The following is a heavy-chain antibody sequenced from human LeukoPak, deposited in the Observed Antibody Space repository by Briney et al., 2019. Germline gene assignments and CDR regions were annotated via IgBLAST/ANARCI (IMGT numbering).Heavy chain of an antibody. J-gene: IGHJ6*03. CDR1: GFTFSSYE. V-gene: IGHV3-30*02. Sequence: GGSLRLSCAASGFTFSSYEMNWVRQAPGKGLEWVAFIRYDGSNKDYADSVKGRFTISRDNSKNTLYLQMNSLRPEDTAVYYCAKDLRSYYYMDVWGKGTTVTISS. CDR3: AKDLRSYYYMDV. CDR2: IRYDGSNK.